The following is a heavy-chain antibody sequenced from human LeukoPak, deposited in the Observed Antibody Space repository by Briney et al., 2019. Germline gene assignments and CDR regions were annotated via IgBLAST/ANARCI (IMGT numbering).Heavy chain of an antibody. CDR3: AKGRKYFDY. Sequence: GGSLRLSCAASGSTVSAYAMAWVRQAPGKGLEWVSAISGSGGSTYYADSVKGRFTISRDNSKNTLYLQMNSLRAEDTAVYYCAKGRKYFDYWGQGTLVTVSS. CDR1: GSTVSAYA. V-gene: IGHV3-23*01. J-gene: IGHJ4*02. CDR2: ISGSGGST.